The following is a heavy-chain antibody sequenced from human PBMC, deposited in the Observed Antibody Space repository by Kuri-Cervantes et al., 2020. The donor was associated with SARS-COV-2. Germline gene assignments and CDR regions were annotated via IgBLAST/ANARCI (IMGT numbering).Heavy chain of an antibody. V-gene: IGHV3-11*01. CDR3: ARRHYGSGSLDV. D-gene: IGHD3-10*01. Sequence: GESLKISCAASGSTFSDYYMSWIRQAPGKGLEWVSYISSSGSTIYYADSVKGRFTISRDNAKNSLYLQMNSLRAEDTAVYYCARRHYGSGSLDVWGKGTTVTGSS. CDR2: ISSSGSTI. CDR1: GSTFSDYY. J-gene: IGHJ6*04.